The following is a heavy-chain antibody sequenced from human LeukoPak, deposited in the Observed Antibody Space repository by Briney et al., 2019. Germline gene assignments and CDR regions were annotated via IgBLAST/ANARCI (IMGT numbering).Heavy chain of an antibody. CDR2: IYYSGST. CDR1: CGSISSYY. CDR3: ARASSDYYDSSGSPPLIDY. D-gene: IGHD3-22*01. J-gene: IGHJ4*02. Sequence: SETLSLTCTVSCGSISSYYWSWLRQPPGKGLEWIGYIYYSGSTNYNPSRKSRVTISVDTSKNQFSLKRSSVAAADTAVYYCARASSDYYDSSGSPPLIDYWGQGTLVTVSS. V-gene: IGHV4-59*01.